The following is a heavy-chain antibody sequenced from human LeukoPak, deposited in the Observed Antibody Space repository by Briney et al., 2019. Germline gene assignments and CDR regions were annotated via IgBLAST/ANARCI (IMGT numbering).Heavy chain of an antibody. CDR1: GFTFSSYG. CDR3: ARDQGSSWAVNIALEIDY. J-gene: IGHJ4*02. CDR2: IWYDGSNK. Sequence: GSLRLSCAASGFTFSSYGMHWVRQAPGKGLEWVAVIWYDGSNKYYADSVKGRFTISRDNSKNTLYLQMNSLRAEDTAVYYCARDQGSSWAVNIALEIDYWGQGTLVTVSS. D-gene: IGHD6-13*01. V-gene: IGHV3-33*01.